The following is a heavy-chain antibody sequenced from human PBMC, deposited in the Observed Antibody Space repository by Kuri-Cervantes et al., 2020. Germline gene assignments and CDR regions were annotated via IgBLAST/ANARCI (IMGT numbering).Heavy chain of an antibody. CDR1: GFTFSSYA. CDR2: ISYDGSNK. J-gene: IGHJ4*02. CDR3: ASHKRKFDY. Sequence: GESLKISCAASGFTFSSYAMHWVRQAPGKGLEWVAVISYDGSNKYYADSVKGRFTISRDSAKNSLYLQMNSLRADDTAIYYCASHKRKFDYWGQGTLVTVSS. V-gene: IGHV3-30*07.